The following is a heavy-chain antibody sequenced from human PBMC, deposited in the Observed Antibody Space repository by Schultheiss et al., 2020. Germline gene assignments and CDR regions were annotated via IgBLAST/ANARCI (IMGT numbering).Heavy chain of an antibody. V-gene: IGHV4-39*01. CDR2: IYYSGST. Sequence: SQTLSLTCTVSGGSISSSSYYWGWIRQPPGKGLEWIGSIYYSGSTYYNPSLKSRVTISVDTSKNQFSLKLSSVTAADTAVYYCARRGRVTNYYYYGMDVWGKGTTVTVSS. CDR3: ARRGRVTNYYYYGMDV. CDR1: GGSISSSSYY. D-gene: IGHD2-21*02. J-gene: IGHJ6*04.